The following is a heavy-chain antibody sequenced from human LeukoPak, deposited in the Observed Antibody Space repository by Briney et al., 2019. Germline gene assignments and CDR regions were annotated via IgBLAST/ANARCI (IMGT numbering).Heavy chain of an antibody. CDR3: ARADSSSWPGEAFDA. D-gene: IGHD6-13*01. Sequence: GGSLRLSCAASGFTFSSYAMSWVRQAPGKGLEWVSAISGSGGSTYYADSVKGRFTISRDNSKNMLYLQMNSLRAEDTAVYYCARADSSSWPGEAFDAWGQGTMVTVSS. J-gene: IGHJ3*01. V-gene: IGHV3-23*01. CDR1: GFTFSSYA. CDR2: ISGSGGST.